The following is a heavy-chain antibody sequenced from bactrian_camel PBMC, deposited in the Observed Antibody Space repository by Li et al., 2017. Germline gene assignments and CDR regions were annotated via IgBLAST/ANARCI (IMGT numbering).Heavy chain of an antibody. J-gene: IGHJ4*01. CDR1: GYANIVSRYC. CDR2: IYTGGVST. V-gene: IGHV3S40*01. D-gene: IGHD2*01. Sequence: VQLVESGGASVQNGGSLTLSCAASGYANIVSRYCMGWFRRAPGKEREGVAGIYTGGVSTYFASSVKGRCTIYLDNAKNTVYLQMGSTKPEDSAMYICTADCGPCCSGDYLTRRSNFEGKGTQVTVS.